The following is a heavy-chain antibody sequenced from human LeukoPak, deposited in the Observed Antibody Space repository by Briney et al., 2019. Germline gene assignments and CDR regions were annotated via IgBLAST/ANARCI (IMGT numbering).Heavy chain of an antibody. D-gene: IGHD6-19*01. CDR1: GGHIGSGY. CDR2: IDNSGST. V-gene: IGHV4-4*08. Sequence: SETLSLTCSVSGGHIGSGYWNWIRQPPGKGLEWIGYIDNSGSTKYDPSPQSRITMSRDTSKKQFSLKLTSVTAADTAMYYCASGAGWLIDYWGQGTLVRVSS. CDR3: ASGAGWLIDY. J-gene: IGHJ4*02.